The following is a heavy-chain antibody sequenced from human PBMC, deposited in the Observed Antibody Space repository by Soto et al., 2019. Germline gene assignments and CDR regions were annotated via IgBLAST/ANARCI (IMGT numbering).Heavy chain of an antibody. CDR3: ARTEGATGFFDY. D-gene: IGHD1-26*01. Sequence: ASVKVSCKAAGYTFTSCGISWVRQAPGQGLEWMGWISAYNGNTNYAQKLQGRVTMTTDTSTSTAYMELRSLRSDDTAVYYCARTEGATGFFDYWGQGTLVTVSS. J-gene: IGHJ4*02. CDR1: GYTFTSCG. CDR2: ISAYNGNT. V-gene: IGHV1-18*04.